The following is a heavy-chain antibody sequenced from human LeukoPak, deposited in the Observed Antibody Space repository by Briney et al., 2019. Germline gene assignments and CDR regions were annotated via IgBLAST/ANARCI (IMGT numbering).Heavy chain of an antibody. CDR3: ARQGSSSSWYRGLYYFDY. J-gene: IGHJ4*02. Sequence: ASVKVSCKASGYTFTGYYMHWVRQAPGQGLEWMGWINPNSGGTNYAQKFQGRVTMTRDTSISTAYMELSRLRSDDTAVYYCARQGSSSSWYRGLYYFDYWGQGTPVTVSS. CDR2: INPNSGGT. V-gene: IGHV1-2*02. D-gene: IGHD6-13*01. CDR1: GYTFTGYY.